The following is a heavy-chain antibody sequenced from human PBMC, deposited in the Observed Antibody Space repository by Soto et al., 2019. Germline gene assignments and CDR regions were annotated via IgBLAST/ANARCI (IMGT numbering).Heavy chain of an antibody. D-gene: IGHD3-22*01. Sequence: QVQLVQSGSEVTKPGSSVKVSCKASGGTVNSYAICWVRQAPGHGLEWMGGIIPIFGTANYAQKFQGRVTITSHESTSTAYMGLSSLRTEYTAVYYGARGPHNLYCYDGSGYPHLWYFDLRGRGTLVIVSA. J-gene: IGHJ2*01. CDR2: IIPIFGTA. CDR1: GGTVNSYA. CDR3: ARGPHNLYCYDGSGYPHLWYFDL. V-gene: IGHV1-69*01.